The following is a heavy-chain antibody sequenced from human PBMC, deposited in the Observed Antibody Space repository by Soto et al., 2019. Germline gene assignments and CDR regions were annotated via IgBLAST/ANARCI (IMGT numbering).Heavy chain of an antibody. CDR1: GGTFSSYA. D-gene: IGHD2-21*02. CDR2: IIPIFGTA. CDR3: ASHCGGDCYSRSPPYYYYGMDV. Sequence: QVQLVQSGAEVKKPGSSVKVSCKASGGTFSSYAISWVRQAPGQGLEWMGGIIPIFGTADYAQKFQGRVTITADESPSTAYMALSSLRSEDTAVYYCASHCGGDCYSRSPPYYYYGMDVWGQGTTVTVSS. J-gene: IGHJ6*02. V-gene: IGHV1-69*12.